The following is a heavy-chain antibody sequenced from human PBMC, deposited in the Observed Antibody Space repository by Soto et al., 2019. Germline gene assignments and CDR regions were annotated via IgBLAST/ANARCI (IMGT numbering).Heavy chain of an antibody. CDR1: GFTFSSYW. CDR2: IKKDESKK. J-gene: IGHJ3*01. CDR3: ARDVSPGSSSWYFDVFDL. D-gene: IGHD6-13*01. Sequence: EERLVESGGGLVQPGGSLRLSCAASGFTFSSYWMTWVRQAPGKGLEWVANIKKDESKKSYLDSVRGRFTISRDNAKNSLYLRMDRLTAEDTALYYWARDVSPGSSSWYFDVFDLWGQGTMVTVSS. V-gene: IGHV3-7*05.